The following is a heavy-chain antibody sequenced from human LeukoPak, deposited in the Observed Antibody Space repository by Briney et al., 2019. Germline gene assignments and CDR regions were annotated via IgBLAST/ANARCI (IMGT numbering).Heavy chain of an antibody. CDR1: GFTFSSYS. V-gene: IGHV3-23*01. Sequence: GGSLRLSCAAAGFTFSSYSMTWVRQAPGKGLEWVSAISGSGGSTYYADSVKGRFTISRDNSKNTLYLQMNSLRAEDTAVYYCAKHVVDTYDAFDIWGQGTMVTVSS. CDR3: AKHVVDTYDAFDI. CDR2: ISGSGGST. D-gene: IGHD2-21*01. J-gene: IGHJ3*02.